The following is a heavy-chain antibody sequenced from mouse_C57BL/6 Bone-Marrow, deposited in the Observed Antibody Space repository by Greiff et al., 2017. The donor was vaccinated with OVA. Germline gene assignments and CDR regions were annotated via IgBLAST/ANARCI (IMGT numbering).Heavy chain of an antibody. CDR3: ARVGEYDNGYYYAMDY. CDR1: GYTFTSYW. CDR2: IYPGSGST. J-gene: IGHJ4*01. D-gene: IGHD2-4*01. V-gene: IGHV1-55*01. Sequence: VQLQQPGAELVKPGASVKMSCKASGYTFTSYWITWVKQRPGQGLEWIGDIYPGSGSTNYNEKFKSKATLTVDTSSSTAYMQLSSLTSEESAVYYCARVGEYDNGYYYAMDYWGQGTSVTVSS.